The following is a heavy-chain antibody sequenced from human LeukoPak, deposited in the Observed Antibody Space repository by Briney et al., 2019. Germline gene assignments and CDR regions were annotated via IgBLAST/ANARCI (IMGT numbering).Heavy chain of an antibody. CDR3: ARDRVGFGEYNWFDP. Sequence: PSETLSLTCTVSGGSISSYYWSWIRQPPGKGLEWIGYIYYSGSTNYNPSLKSRVTISVDTSEDQFSLKLSSVTAADTAVYYCARDRVGFGEYNWFDPWGQGTLVTVSS. CDR1: GGSISSYY. D-gene: IGHD3-10*01. V-gene: IGHV4-59*01. CDR2: IYYSGST. J-gene: IGHJ5*02.